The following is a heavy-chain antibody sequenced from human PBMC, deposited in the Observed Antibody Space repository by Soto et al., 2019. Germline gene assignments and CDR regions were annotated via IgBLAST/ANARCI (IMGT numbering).Heavy chain of an antibody. D-gene: IGHD2-15*01. CDR1: GYTFTSYW. J-gene: IGHJ4*02. V-gene: IGHV5-51*01. CDR2: IYPSDSDI. CDR3: VRSGTSSGRFSDY. Sequence: GESLKISCKRSGYTFTSYWIGWVRQMPGEGLEWMGVIYPSDSDIRYSPSFQGKVTISADKSITTAYLQWSSLKAADTAMYYCVRSGTSSGRFSDYWGQGTLVTVSS.